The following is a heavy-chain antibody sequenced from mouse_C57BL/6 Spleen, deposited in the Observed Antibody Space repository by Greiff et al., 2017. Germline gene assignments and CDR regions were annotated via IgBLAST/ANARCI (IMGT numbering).Heavy chain of an antibody. Sequence: EVMLVESGGGLVQPGGSLKLSCAASGFTFSDYYMYWVRQTPEKRLEWVAYISNGGGSTYYPDTVKGRFTISRDNAKNTLYLQMSRLKSEDTAMYYCARQRDGYYGYFDVWGTGTTVTVSS. CDR2: ISNGGGST. D-gene: IGHD2-3*01. CDR3: ARQRDGYYGYFDV. V-gene: IGHV5-12*01. J-gene: IGHJ1*03. CDR1: GFTFSDYY.